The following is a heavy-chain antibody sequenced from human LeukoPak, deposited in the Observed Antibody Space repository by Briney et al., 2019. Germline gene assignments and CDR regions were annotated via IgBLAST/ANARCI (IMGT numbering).Heavy chain of an antibody. CDR2: ISGSGGST. CDR3: AKAPNKFLINSYYFDY. J-gene: IGHJ4*02. V-gene: IGHV3-23*01. D-gene: IGHD3-16*01. Sequence: PGGSLRLSCAASGFTFSSYAMSWVRQAPGKGLEWVSAISGSGGSTYYADFVKGRFTISRDNSKNTLFLQMNSLRAEDTAVYYCAKAPNKFLINSYYFDYWGQGTLVTVSS. CDR1: GFTFSSYA.